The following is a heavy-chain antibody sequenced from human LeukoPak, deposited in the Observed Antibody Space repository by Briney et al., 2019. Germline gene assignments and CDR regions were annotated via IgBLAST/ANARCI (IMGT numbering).Heavy chain of an antibody. D-gene: IGHD2/OR15-2a*01. J-gene: IGHJ4*02. CDR2: IKQDGSEK. CDR3: ARGLSLDY. Sequence: GGSLRLSCAASGFTFSSYWMSWVRQAPGKGLEWVANIKQDGSEKYYVDSVKGRVTISRDNAKNSLYLQMNSVRAKDTAVYYCARGLSLDYWGQGNLVTVSS. V-gene: IGHV3-7*01. CDR1: GFTFSSYW.